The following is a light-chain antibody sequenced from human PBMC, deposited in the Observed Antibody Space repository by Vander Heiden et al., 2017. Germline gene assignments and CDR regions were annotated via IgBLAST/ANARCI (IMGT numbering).Light chain of an antibody. CDR2: SDN. J-gene: IGLJ2*01. CDR1: YSNIGSNT. Sequence: LTQPLTVSGTPGQSVTISCSGSYSNIGSNTVNWYQQFPGTAPKLLIYSDNQRPSGVPDRFSGSKSGTSASLAISGLQSEDEADYHCAAWDDSLNGVVFGGGTKLTVL. CDR3: AAWDDSLNGVV. V-gene: IGLV1-44*01.